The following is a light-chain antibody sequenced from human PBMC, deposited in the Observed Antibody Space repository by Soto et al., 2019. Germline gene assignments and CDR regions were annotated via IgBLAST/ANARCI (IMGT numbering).Light chain of an antibody. CDR3: QQRNSYPIT. J-gene: IGKJ5*01. V-gene: IGKV1-17*01. CDR1: QSISSY. Sequence: DIQMTQSPSSLSASVGDRVTITCRASQSISSYLNWYQQKPGTAPKVLSYAASSLQSGVPSRFSGSGSGTEFTLTISSLQPEDFATYYCQQRNSYPITFGQGTRLEI. CDR2: AAS.